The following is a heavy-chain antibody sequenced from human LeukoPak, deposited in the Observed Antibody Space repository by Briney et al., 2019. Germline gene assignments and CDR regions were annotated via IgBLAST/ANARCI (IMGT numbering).Heavy chain of an antibody. Sequence: GASVKVSCKASGYTFTSYGISWVRQAPGQGLEWMGWISAYNGNTNYAQKLQGRVTMTTDTSTSTAYMELRSLRSDDTAVYYCARDLCSSTSCSPTFDPWGQGTLVTVSS. D-gene: IGHD2-2*01. CDR1: GYTFTSYG. V-gene: IGHV1-18*01. CDR3: ARDLCSSTSCSPTFDP. CDR2: ISAYNGNT. J-gene: IGHJ5*02.